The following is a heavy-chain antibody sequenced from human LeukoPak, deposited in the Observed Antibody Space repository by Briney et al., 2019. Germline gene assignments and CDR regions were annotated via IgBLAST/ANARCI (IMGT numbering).Heavy chain of an antibody. CDR2: MNPNSGNT. CDR1: GYTFTSYD. CDR3: ARGAYYGSGSYYSAFDI. V-gene: IGHV1-8*01. Sequence: GASVKVSCKASGYTFTSYDVNWVRQAPGQGFEWMGWMNPNSGNTGYAQKFQGRVTMTRNTSITTAHMELSSLRSEDTAVYYCARGAYYGSGSYYSAFDIWGQGTMVTVSS. D-gene: IGHD3-10*01. J-gene: IGHJ3*02.